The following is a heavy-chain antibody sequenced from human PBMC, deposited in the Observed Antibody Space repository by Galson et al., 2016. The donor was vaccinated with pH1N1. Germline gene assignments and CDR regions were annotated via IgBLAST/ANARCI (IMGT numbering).Heavy chain of an antibody. V-gene: IGHV3-21*01. CDR2: ISGGSFHI. D-gene: IGHD1-14*01. J-gene: IGHJ4*02. Sequence: SLRLSCAASGFIFTGYSMNWVRQAPGKGLEWVSSISGGSFHIYYADSVKGRFSISRDNAKNSLFLQMNSLRAEDTALYYCVKHVGSNGSYWGQGTLVTVSS. CDR1: GFIFTGYS. CDR3: VKHVGSNGSY.